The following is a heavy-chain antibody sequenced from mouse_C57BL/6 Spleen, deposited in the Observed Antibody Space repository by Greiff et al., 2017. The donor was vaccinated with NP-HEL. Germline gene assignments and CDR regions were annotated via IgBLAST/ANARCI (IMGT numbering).Heavy chain of an antibody. J-gene: IGHJ2*01. Sequence: VKLKQSGAELVRPGASVTLSCKASGYTFTDYEMHWVKQTPVHGLEWIGAIDPETGGTAYNQKFKGKAILTADKSSSTAYMELRSLTSEDSAVYYCTPIYYDYDGDYFDYWGQGTTLTVSS. CDR3: TPIYYDYDGDYFDY. V-gene: IGHV1-15*01. CDR2: IDPETGGT. CDR1: GYTFTDYE. D-gene: IGHD2-4*01.